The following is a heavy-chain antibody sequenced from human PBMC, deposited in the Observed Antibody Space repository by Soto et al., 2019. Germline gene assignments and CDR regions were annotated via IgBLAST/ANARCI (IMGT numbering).Heavy chain of an antibody. V-gene: IGHV4-30-4*01. J-gene: IGHJ6*02. CDR2: IYYSGST. D-gene: IGHD3-10*01. Sequence: SETLSLTCTVSGGSISSGDYYWSWIRQPPGKGLEWIGYIYYSGSTYYNPSLKSRVTISVDTSKNQFSLKLSSVTAADTAVYYCARVRSWGFSYYYYCMDVWGQGTTVTVSS. CDR1: GGSISSGDYY. CDR3: ARVRSWGFSYYYYCMDV.